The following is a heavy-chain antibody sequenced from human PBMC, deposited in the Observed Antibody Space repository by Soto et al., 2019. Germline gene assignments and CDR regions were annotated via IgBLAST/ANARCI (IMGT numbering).Heavy chain of an antibody. CDR2: IKPDESEK. CDR1: GFTFSDSW. V-gene: IGHV3-7*01. CDR3: VRGGSNYAS. D-gene: IGHD4-4*01. J-gene: IGHJ5*02. Sequence: EVQLVESVGGLVQPGGSLRLSCTASGFTFSDSWMTWVRQAPGKGLEWVARIKPDESEKKYADSVKGRFSISRDNAKNAMCLQMDSLRGEDTAVYYCVRGGSNYASWGQGTLVTVSS.